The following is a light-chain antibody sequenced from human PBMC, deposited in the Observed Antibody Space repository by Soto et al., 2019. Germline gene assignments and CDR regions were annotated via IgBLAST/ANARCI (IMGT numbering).Light chain of an antibody. V-gene: IGKV1-39*01. CDR3: QQSYSTPWT. Sequence: DIQMTQSPSSLSASVGDRVTITCRASQSISSYLNWYQPKPGKAPNRLIYAASSLQSGVPSRFSGSGSGTDFTLTISSLQPEDFATYYCQQSYSTPWTFGQGTKVEIK. CDR1: QSISSY. CDR2: AAS. J-gene: IGKJ1*01.